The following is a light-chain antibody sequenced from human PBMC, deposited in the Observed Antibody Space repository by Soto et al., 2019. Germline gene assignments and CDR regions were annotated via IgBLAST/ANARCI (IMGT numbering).Light chain of an antibody. CDR2: GNS. V-gene: IGLV1-40*01. CDR3: SSYTSSSLYV. J-gene: IGLJ1*01. CDR1: SSNIGAGYD. Sequence: QSVLTQPPSVSGAPGQRVTISCTGSSSNIGAGYDVHWYQQLPGTAPKLLIYGNSNRPSGVPDRFSGSKSGNTASLTISGLQAEDEADYYCSSYTSSSLYVFGTGTKLTVL.